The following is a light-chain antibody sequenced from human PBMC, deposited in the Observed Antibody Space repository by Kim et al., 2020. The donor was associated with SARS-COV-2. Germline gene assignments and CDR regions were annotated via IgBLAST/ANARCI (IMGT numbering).Light chain of an antibody. CDR3: QKYTSAPWT. CDR1: QDIANS. J-gene: IGKJ1*01. CDR2: GAA. Sequence: ASIGDRVTITCRASQDIANSLAWYQQKPGKVPQVLIYGAATLQSGVPSRFSGSGSGTEFTLTIGSLQTEDVATYYCQKYTSAPWTFGPGTKVDIK. V-gene: IGKV1-27*01.